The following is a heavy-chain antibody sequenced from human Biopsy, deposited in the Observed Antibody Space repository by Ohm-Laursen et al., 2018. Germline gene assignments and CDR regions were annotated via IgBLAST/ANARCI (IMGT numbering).Heavy chain of an antibody. D-gene: IGHD1/OR15-1a*01. CDR3: ARGGGYNWNNGWFDP. J-gene: IGHJ5*02. CDR1: GGTFSSSV. CDR2: IIGIFRTA. V-gene: IGHV1-69*13. Sequence: ASVKVSCKSSGGTFSSSVITWVRQAPGQGLEWMGGIIGIFRTAHYAQKFQGRVTITADEFMSTAYMELSSLRSEDTAVYYCARGGGYNWNNGWFDPWGQGTLVTVSS.